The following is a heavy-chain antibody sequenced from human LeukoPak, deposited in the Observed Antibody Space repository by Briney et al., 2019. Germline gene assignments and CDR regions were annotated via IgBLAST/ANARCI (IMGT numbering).Heavy chain of an antibody. J-gene: IGHJ5*02. CDR2: IYHSGST. V-gene: IGHV4-38-2*02. D-gene: IGHD1-26*01. Sequence: SETLSLTCTVSGYSISSGYYWGWIRQPPGKGLEWIGSIYHSGSTYYNPSLKSRVTISVDTSKNQFSPKPSSVTAADTAVYYCAGGFSGSQPVTWFDPWGQGTLVTVSS. CDR3: AGGFSGSQPVTWFDP. CDR1: GYSISSGYY.